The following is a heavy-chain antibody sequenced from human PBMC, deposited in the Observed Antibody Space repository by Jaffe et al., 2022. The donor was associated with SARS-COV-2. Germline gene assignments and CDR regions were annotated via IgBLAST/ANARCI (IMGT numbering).Heavy chain of an antibody. CDR3: TRVFLDDSGSYYPFD. J-gene: IGHJ4*02. CDR1: GFTFGDDA. CDR2: IRSKAFGGTT. Sequence: EVQLVESGGGLVQPGRSLRLSCTASGFTFGDDAMSWFRQAPGKGLEWISFIRSKAFGGTTEYAASVKGRFTISRDDSKSIAYLQMNSLKTEDTAVYYCTRVFLDDSGSYYPFDWGQGTLVTVSS. D-gene: IGHD3-10*01. V-gene: IGHV3-49*03.